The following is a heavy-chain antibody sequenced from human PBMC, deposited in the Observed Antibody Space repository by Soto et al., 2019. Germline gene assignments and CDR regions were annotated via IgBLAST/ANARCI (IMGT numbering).Heavy chain of an antibody. J-gene: IGHJ6*02. V-gene: IGHV3-30-3*01. CDR2: ISYDGSNK. CDR3: ARVIFYDSSGYPPPNYYYGLDV. D-gene: IGHD3-22*01. Sequence: PGGSLRLSCAASGFTFSSYAMHWVRQAPGKGLEWVAVISYDGSNKYYADSVKGRFTISRDNSKNTRYLQMNSLRAEDTAVYYCARVIFYDSSGYPPPNYYYGLDVWGQGTTVTVSS. CDR1: GFTFSSYA.